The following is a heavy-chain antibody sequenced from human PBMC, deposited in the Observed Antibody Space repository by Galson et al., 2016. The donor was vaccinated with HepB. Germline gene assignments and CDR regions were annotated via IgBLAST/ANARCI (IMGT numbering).Heavy chain of an antibody. CDR1: GFSFSNYW. CDR3: ARAYQYTLDY. V-gene: IGHV3-7*04. Sequence: SLRLSCAASGFSFSNYWMTRVRQTTGKGLEWVANINQDGTEKHYLDSVRGRFTISRDNAKSSLFLQMNSLRAEDTAVYFCARAYQYTLDYWGQGTLVTVSS. J-gene: IGHJ4*02. D-gene: IGHD1-1*01. CDR2: INQDGTEK.